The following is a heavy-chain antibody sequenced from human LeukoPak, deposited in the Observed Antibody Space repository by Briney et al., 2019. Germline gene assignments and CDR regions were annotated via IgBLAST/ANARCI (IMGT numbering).Heavy chain of an antibody. J-gene: IGHJ4*02. D-gene: IGHD2-15*01. Sequence: SETLSLTCTVSGGSISSYYWSWIRQPAGKGLEWIGRIYTSGSTYYNPSLKSRVTISVDTSKNQFSLKLSSVTAADTAVYYCARDIRYCSGGSCYVLWGQGTLVTVSS. V-gene: IGHV4-4*07. CDR3: ARDIRYCSGGSCYVL. CDR2: IYTSGST. CDR1: GGSISSYY.